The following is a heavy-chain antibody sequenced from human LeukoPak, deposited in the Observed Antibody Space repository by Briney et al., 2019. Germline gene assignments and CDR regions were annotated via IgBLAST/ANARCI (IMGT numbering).Heavy chain of an antibody. CDR2: INYDGTNT. J-gene: IGHJ4*02. CDR3: AKDRSPMIRGVFDY. Sequence: QTGGSLRLSCAASAFTFNTYAMHWVRQAPGKGLEWVAFINYDGTNTYYADSVKGRFTISRDNSKNTLYLQMNSLRAEDTAVYYCAKDRSPMIRGVFDYWGQGTLVTVSS. CDR1: AFTFNTYA. V-gene: IGHV3-30*02. D-gene: IGHD3-10*01.